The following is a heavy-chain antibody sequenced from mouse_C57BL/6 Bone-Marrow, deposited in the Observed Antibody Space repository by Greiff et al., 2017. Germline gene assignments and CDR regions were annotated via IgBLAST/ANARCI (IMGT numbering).Heavy chain of an antibody. CDR1: GYTFTSYW. CDR2: IDPSDSYT. V-gene: IGHV1-50*01. D-gene: IGHD1-1*01. J-gene: IGHJ1*03. CDR3: ARWGYYGSSYAWYFDV. Sequence: VQLQQPGAELVKPGASVKLSCKASGYTFTSYWMQWVKQRPGQGLVWIGEIDPSDSYTNYNQKFKGKATLTVDTSSSTAYMQLSSLTSEDSAVYYWARWGYYGSSYAWYFDVWGTGTTVTVSS.